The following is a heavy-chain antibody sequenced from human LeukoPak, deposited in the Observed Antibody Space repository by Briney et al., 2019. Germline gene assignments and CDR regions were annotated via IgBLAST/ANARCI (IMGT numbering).Heavy chain of an antibody. CDR3: ARAGYGDSDFDY. CDR1: GGSFSGYY. V-gene: IGHV4-34*01. D-gene: IGHD4-17*01. J-gene: IGHJ4*02. Sequence: PSETLSLTCAVYGGSFSGYYWSWIRQPPGKGLEWIGSIYHSGNTYYNPSLKSRVTISVDTSKNQFSLKLNSVTAADTAVYYCARAGYGDSDFDYWGQGTLVTVSS. CDR2: IYHSGNT.